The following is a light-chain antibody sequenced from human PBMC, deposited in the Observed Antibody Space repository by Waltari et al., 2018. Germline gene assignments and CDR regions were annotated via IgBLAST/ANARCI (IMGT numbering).Light chain of an antibody. CDR2: DAS. J-gene: IGKJ4*01. CDR3: QQSYSTLLT. V-gene: IGKV1-39*01. Sequence: DIQMTQSPSSLSASLGARVTITCRASQSISSYLNWYQQKPGNAPKLLIYDASSLQSGVPSRFSGSGSGTDFTLTISSLQPEDFATYYCQQSYSTLLTFGGGTKVEIK. CDR1: QSISSY.